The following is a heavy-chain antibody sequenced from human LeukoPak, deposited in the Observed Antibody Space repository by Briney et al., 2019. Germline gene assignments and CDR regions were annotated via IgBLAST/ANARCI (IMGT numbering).Heavy chain of an antibody. CDR3: AREKPRRVVTRYFDY. J-gene: IGHJ4*02. CDR2: IYYSGST. Sequence: PSQTLSLTCTVSGGSISSGGYYWSWIRQHPGKGLEWIGYIYYSGSTYYNPSLKSRVTISVDTSKNQFSLKLSSVTAADTAVYYCAREKPRRVVTRYFDYWGQGTLVTVSS. D-gene: IGHD4-23*01. V-gene: IGHV4-31*03. CDR1: GGSISSGGYY.